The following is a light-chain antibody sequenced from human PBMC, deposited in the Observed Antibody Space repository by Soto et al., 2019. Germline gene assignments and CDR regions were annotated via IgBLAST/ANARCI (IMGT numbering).Light chain of an antibody. CDR1: SSDVGGYNY. Sequence: QSALTQPPSASGSPGQSVTISCTGTSSDVGGYNYVSWYQQHPGKAPKLMIYEVSKRPSGVPDRFSGSKSGNTASLTVSGLQAEDEADYYCSSYAGSNTKGYGFGTGTKLTVL. J-gene: IGLJ1*01. V-gene: IGLV2-8*01. CDR3: SSYAGSNTKGYG. CDR2: EVS.